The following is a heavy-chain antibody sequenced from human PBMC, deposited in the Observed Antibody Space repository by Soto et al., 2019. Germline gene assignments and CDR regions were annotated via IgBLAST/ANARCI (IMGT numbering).Heavy chain of an antibody. J-gene: IGHJ4*02. D-gene: IGHD2-15*01. Sequence: GASVKVSCKTSGFTFTSYPFSWVRQAPGQGLEWLAWVHPYEGTTKVAHQFRDRLTVTTDTSAATVFMELTRLTSDDTAVYFCARVYYSTTTWIDYWGQGTLVTVSS. CDR1: GFTFTSYP. CDR2: VHPYEGTT. CDR3: ARVYYSTTTWIDY. V-gene: IGHV1-18*04.